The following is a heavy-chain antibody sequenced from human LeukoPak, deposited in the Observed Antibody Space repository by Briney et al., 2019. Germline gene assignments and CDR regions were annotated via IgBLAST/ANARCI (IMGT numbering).Heavy chain of an antibody. J-gene: IGHJ4*02. V-gene: IGHV1-69*05. CDR1: GGTFSSYA. D-gene: IGHD5-18*01. CDR3: AWGRRGYSYGLNFDY. CDR2: IIPIFGTA. Sequence: SVKVSCKASGGTFSSYAISWVRQAPGQGLEWMGGIIPIFGTANYAQKFQGRVTITTDESTSTAYMELSSLRSEDTAVYYCAWGRRGYSYGLNFDYWGQGTLVTVSS.